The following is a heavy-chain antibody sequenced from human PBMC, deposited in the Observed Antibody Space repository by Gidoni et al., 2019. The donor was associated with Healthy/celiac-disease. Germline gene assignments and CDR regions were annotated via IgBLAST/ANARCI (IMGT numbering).Heavy chain of an antibody. V-gene: IGHV1-69*01. J-gene: IGHJ6*03. Sequence: QVQLVQSGAEVKKPGSSVKVSCKASGGTFSSYAIRWVRQAPGQGLEWMGGIIPIFGTANYAQKFQGRVTITADESTSTAYMELSSLRSEDTAVYYCARAGAHYDFWSGYYTIRDYYYYMDVWGKGTTVTVSS. CDR3: ARAGAHYDFWSGYYTIRDYYYYMDV. CDR2: IIPIFGTA. CDR1: GGTFSSYA. D-gene: IGHD3-3*01.